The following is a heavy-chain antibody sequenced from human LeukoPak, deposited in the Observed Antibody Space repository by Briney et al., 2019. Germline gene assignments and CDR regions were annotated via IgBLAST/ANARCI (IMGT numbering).Heavy chain of an antibody. V-gene: IGHV4-4*07. D-gene: IGHD3-10*01. J-gene: IGHJ3*02. CDR1: GGSISSYY. Sequence: SETLSLTCTVSGGSISSYYWSWIRQPAGKGLEWIGRIYTSGSTNYNPSLKSRVTMSVDTSKNQFSLKLSSVTAADTAVYYCARGPYYYGSGQPNDAFDIWGQGTMVSVSS. CDR3: ARGPYYYGSGQPNDAFDI. CDR2: IYTSGST.